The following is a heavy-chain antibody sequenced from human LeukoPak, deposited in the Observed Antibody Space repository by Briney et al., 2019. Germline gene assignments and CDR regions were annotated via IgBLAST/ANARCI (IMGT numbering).Heavy chain of an antibody. CDR2: IIPIPGIA. J-gene: IGHJ4*02. V-gene: IGHV1-69*04. CDR3: ARLDTAAY. CDR1: GGTFSSYA. Sequence: GASVKVSCKASGGTFSSYAISWVRQAPGQELEWMGRIIPIPGIANYAQKFQGRVTITADKSTSTAYMELSSLRSEDTAVYYCARLDTAAYWGQGTLVTVSS. D-gene: IGHD5-18*01.